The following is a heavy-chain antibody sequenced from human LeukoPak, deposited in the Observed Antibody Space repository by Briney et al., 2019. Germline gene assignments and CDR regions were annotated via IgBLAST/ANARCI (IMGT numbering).Heavy chain of an antibody. J-gene: IGHJ6*02. CDR3: ARSSGEWLLPYNYYYGMDV. CDR1: GYTLTDYY. CDR2: IIPIFGTA. D-gene: IGHD3-3*01. V-gene: IGHV1-69*13. Sequence: SVKVSCKASGYTLTDYYMHWVRQAPGQGLKWMGGIIPIFGTANYAQKFQGRVTITADESTSTAYMELSSLRSEDTAVYYCARSSGEWLLPYNYYYGMDVWGQGTTVTVSS.